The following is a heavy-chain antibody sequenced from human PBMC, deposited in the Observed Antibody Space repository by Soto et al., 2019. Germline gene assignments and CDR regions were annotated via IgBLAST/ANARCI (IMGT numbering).Heavy chain of an antibody. CDR2: ISYMGTT. J-gene: IGHJ5*02. Sequence: SETLSLTCSVSCGSINKYYWSWIRQPPGKGLEYIGYISYMGTTNYNPSLKSRVTISVDTSKNQFSLKLTSVTAADTAVYYWVRAEYSSLSVDCFDPWGQAELVTVAS. CDR1: CGSINKYY. D-gene: IGHD6-6*01. V-gene: IGHV4-59*01. CDR3: VRAEYSSLSVDCFDP.